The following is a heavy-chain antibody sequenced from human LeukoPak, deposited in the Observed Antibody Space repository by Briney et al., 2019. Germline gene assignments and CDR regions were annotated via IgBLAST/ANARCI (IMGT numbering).Heavy chain of an antibody. CDR2: ISYDGSNK. J-gene: IGHJ4*02. V-gene: IGHV3-30-3*01. CDR3: AKVRRRVVVVITPDY. Sequence: GGSLRLSCAASGFTFSSYAMHWVRQAPGKGLEWVAVISYDGSNKYYADSVKGRFTISRDNSKNTLYLQMNSLRAEDTAVYYCAKVRRRVVVVITPDYWGQGTLVTVSS. CDR1: GFTFSSYA. D-gene: IGHD3-22*01.